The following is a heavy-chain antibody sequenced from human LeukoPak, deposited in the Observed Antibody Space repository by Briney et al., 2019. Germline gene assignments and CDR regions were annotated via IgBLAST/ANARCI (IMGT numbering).Heavy chain of an antibody. V-gene: IGHV1-58*02. CDR3: AAAMQYCSSTSCYTSDY. D-gene: IGHD2-2*02. CDR2: IVVGSGNT. J-gene: IGHJ4*02. Sequence: SVKVSCKASGFTFTSSAMQWVRQARGQRLEWIGWIVVGSGNTNYAQKFQERVTITRDMSTSTAYIELSSLRSEDTAVYYCAAAMQYCSSTSCYTSDYWGQGTLVTVSS. CDR1: GFTFTSSA.